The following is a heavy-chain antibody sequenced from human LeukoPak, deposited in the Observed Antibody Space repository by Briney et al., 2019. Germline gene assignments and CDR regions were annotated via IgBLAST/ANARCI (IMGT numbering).Heavy chain of an antibody. CDR1: GGSFSGYY. CDR2: INHSGST. V-gene: IGHV4-34*01. CDR3: ARGQYMYSSGWYGMDV. D-gene: IGHD6-19*01. Sequence: SETLSLTCAVYGGSFSGYYWSWIRQPPGKGLEWIGEINHSGSTNYNPSLKSRVTISVDTSKNQFSLKLSSVTAADTAVYYCARGQYMYSSGWYGMDVWGQETTVTVSS. J-gene: IGHJ6*02.